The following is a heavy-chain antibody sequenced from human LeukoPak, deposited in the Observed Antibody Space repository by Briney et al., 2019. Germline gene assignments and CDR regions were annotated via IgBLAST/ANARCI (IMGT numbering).Heavy chain of an antibody. CDR1: GFTFSSYW. D-gene: IGHD5-18*01. V-gene: IGHV3-7*01. CDR2: IKQDGSEK. J-gene: IGHJ4*02. Sequence: GGSLRLSCAASGFTFSSYWMSWVRQAPGKGLEWVANIKQDGSEKYYVDSVKGRFTISRDNAKNSLYLQMNSLRAEDTAVYYCARDLGDTAAWVDYWGQGTLVTVSS. CDR3: ARDLGDTAAWVDY.